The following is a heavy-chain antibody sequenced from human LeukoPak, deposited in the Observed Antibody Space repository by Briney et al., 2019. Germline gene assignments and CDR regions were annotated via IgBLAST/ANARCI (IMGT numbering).Heavy chain of an antibody. V-gene: IGHV3-64*01. CDR3: ARKLMYSSGFDY. CDR2: ISSNGGST. CDR1: GFTFSSYA. J-gene: IGHJ4*02. D-gene: IGHD6-19*01. Sequence: GGSLRLSCAASGFTFSSYAMHWVRQAPGKGLEYVSAISSNGGSTYYANSVKGRFTISRDDSKNTLYLQMGSPRAEDMAVYYCARKLMYSSGFDYWGQGTLVTVSS.